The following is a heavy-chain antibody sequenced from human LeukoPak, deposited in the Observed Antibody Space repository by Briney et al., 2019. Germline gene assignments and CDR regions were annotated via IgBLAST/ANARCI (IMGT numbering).Heavy chain of an antibody. V-gene: IGHV4-34*01. Sequence: PSETPSLTCAVYGGSFSGYYWSWIRQPPGKGLEWIGEINHSGSTNYSPSLKSRVTVSVDTSKNQFSLKLSSVTAADTAVYYCASTYCSNTSCYVFFDYWGQGTLVTVSS. CDR1: GGSFSGYY. CDR2: INHSGST. D-gene: IGHD2-2*01. CDR3: ASTYCSNTSCYVFFDY. J-gene: IGHJ4*02.